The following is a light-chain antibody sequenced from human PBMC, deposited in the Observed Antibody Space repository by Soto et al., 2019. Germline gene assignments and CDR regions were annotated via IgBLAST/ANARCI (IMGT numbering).Light chain of an antibody. CDR2: GAS. J-gene: IGKJ1*01. CDR1: QRVGIN. V-gene: IGKV3-20*01. Sequence: IVLTQSPATLSVSPLETVSLSVRASQRVGINLAWYQQKPGQAPRLLIYGASSRATGIPDRFSGSGSGTDFTLTISRLEPEDFAVYYCQQYGSSPGTFGQGTKVDIK. CDR3: QQYGSSPGT.